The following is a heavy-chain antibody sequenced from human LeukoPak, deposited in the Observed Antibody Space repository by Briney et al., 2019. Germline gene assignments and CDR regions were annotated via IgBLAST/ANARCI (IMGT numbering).Heavy chain of an antibody. D-gene: IGHD6-6*01. J-gene: IGHJ4*02. Sequence: ASVKVSCKASGYTFTSYDINWVRQATGQGLEWMGWMNPNSGNTGYAQKFQGRVTVTRNTSISTAYMKLSSLRSEDTAVYYCARGRSIAARLTDYWGQGTLVTVSS. CDR3: ARGRSIAARLTDY. CDR2: MNPNSGNT. CDR1: GYTFTSYD. V-gene: IGHV1-8*01.